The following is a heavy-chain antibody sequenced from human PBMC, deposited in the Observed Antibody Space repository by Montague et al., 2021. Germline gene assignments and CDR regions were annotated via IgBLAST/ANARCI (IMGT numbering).Heavy chain of an antibody. Sequence: SEPLSLTCTVSGVSISSSNYQWGWIRQPPGKGPEWIGSIYYSGTTYYNPSLRSRDTISVDTSENQFSLKLNSVTAADTAFYYCTRKGWFGDYGFDIWGQGTMVTVSS. D-gene: IGHD3-10*01. V-gene: IGHV4-39*01. CDR1: GVSISSSNYQ. CDR2: IYYSGTT. CDR3: TRKGWFGDYGFDI. J-gene: IGHJ3*02.